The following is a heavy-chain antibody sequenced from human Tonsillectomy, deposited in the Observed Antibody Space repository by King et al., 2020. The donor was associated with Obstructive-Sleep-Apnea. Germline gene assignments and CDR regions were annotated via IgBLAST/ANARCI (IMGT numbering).Heavy chain of an antibody. V-gene: IGHV3-43D*03. CDR3: AKDRTVTTFLSGFDP. D-gene: IGHD4-11*01. Sequence: VQLVESGGVVVQPGGSLRLSCAASGFTFDDYAMHWVRHAPGKGVEWVALISWEVGIPYISDSVKGRFSNSRDNSKNSLYLQMNRLRAEDTALYYCAKDRTVTTFLSGFDPWGQGTLVTVSS. CDR2: ISWEVGIP. CDR1: GFTFDDYA. J-gene: IGHJ5*02.